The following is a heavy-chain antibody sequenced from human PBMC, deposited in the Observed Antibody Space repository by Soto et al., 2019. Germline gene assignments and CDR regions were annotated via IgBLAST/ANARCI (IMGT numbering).Heavy chain of an antibody. CDR1: GFTFSTYS. V-gene: IGHV3-48*02. Sequence: EVQLVESGGGLVQPGGSLRLSCAASGFTFSTYSVNWVRQAPGKGLEWVSYISSSSSPIYYADSVKGRFTISRDNAKNSVYLQMNSLRDEDTAVYYCARDGGGESSCSTHYYYYGMDVWGRGTPVTVSS. D-gene: IGHD3-22*01. CDR2: ISSSSSPI. CDR3: ARDGGGESSCSTHYYYYGMDV. J-gene: IGHJ6*02.